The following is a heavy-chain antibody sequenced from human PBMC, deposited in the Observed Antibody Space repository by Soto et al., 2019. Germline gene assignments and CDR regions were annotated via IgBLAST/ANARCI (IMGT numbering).Heavy chain of an antibody. CDR2: IFHSGST. CDR3: ARGGIVDHWSAP. CDR1: GGYINSGGFY. D-gene: IGHD2-15*01. Sequence: QVQLQESGPGLLKPSQTLSLTCNVSGGYINSGGFYWSWIRQHPGKGLEWIGYIFHSGSTLYNPSLNIRVTLPADTSKNQLSPTLTSVPVAHTAMYYCARGGIVDHWSAPWAQETLITVSS. V-gene: IGHV4-31*03. J-gene: IGHJ5*02.